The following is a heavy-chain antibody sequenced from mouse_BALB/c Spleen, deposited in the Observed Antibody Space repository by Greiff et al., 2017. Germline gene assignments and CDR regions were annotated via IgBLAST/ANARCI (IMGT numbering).Heavy chain of an antibody. V-gene: IGHV5-17*02. D-gene: IGHD2-10*02. J-gene: IGHJ4*01. Sequence: EVQLQESGGGLVQPGGSRKLSCAASGFTFSSFGMHWVRQAPEKGLEWVAYISSGSSTIYYADTVKGRFTISRDNPKNTLFLQMTSLRSEDTAMYYCARGYGNLYYYAMDYWGQGTSVTVSS. CDR1: GFTFSSFG. CDR3: ARGYGNLYYYAMDY. CDR2: ISSGSSTI.